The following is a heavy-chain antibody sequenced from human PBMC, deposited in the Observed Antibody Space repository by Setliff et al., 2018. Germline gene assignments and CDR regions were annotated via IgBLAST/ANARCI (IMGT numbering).Heavy chain of an antibody. CDR1: GGSISSSNYY. CDR3: ARGGRRRGSWYSYNWFDP. CDR2: IYYSGST. J-gene: IGHJ5*02. V-gene: IGHV4-39*01. D-gene: IGHD6-13*01. Sequence: PSETLSLTCTVSGGSISSSNYYWGWIRQPPGKGLEWIGSIYYSGSTYYNPSLKSRVTISVDTSKNQFSLKLSSVTAADTAVYYCARGGRRRGSWYSYNWFDPWGQGTLVTVSS.